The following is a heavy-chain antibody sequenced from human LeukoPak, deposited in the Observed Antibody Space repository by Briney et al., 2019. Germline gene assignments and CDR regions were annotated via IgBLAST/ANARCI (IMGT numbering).Heavy chain of an antibody. CDR3: ARSASWNDILTGYYSHYYYYYMDV. J-gene: IGHJ6*03. CDR1: GYSFTSYD. D-gene: IGHD3-9*01. Sequence: ASVKVSCKASGYSFTSYDINWVRQATGQGLEWMGWVNPNSGNTGYAQKFQGRVTITRNTSISTAYMELSSLRSEDTAVYYCARSASWNDILTGYYSHYYYYYMDVWGKGTTVTVSS. CDR2: VNPNSGNT. V-gene: IGHV1-8*03.